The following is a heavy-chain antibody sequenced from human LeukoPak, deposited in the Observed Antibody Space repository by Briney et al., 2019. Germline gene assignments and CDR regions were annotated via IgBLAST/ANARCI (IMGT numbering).Heavy chain of an antibody. V-gene: IGHV1-2*02. Sequence: ASVKVSCKASGYTFTGYYMHWVRQAPGQGLEWMGWINPNSGGTNYAQKFQGRVTMTRDTSISTAYMELSRLRSDDTAVYYCARDQRGYYDFWSGYSYFDYWGQGTLVTVSS. CDR3: ARDQRGYYDFWSGYSYFDY. D-gene: IGHD3-3*01. CDR1: GYTFTGYY. J-gene: IGHJ4*02. CDR2: INPNSGGT.